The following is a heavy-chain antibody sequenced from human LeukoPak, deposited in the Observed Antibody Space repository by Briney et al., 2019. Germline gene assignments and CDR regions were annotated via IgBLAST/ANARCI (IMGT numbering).Heavy chain of an antibody. D-gene: IGHD3-10*01. CDR2: ISGSGGST. CDR1: GFTFSSYA. V-gene: IGHV3-23*01. Sequence: PGGSLRLSCAASGFTFSSYAMSWVRQAPGKGLEWVSAISGSGGSTYYADSVKGRFTISRDNSKNTLYLQMNSLRADDTAVYYCAKRSGGYYYASNDYWGQGTLVTVSS. J-gene: IGHJ4*02. CDR3: AKRSGGYYYASNDY.